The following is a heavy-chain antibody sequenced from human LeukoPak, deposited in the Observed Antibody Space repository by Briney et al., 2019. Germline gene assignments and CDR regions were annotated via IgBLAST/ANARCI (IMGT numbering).Heavy chain of an antibody. CDR2: ISGSGGST. V-gene: IGHV3-23*01. Sequence: GGSLRLSCAASGFTFSSYAMSWVRQAPGKGLEWVSAISGSGGSTYYADSVKGRFTISRDNSKNTLYLQMNSLRAEDTAVYYCAKDVVYGGNSDVDFDYWGQGTLVTVSS. CDR1: GFTFSSYA. D-gene: IGHD4-17*01. J-gene: IGHJ4*02. CDR3: AKDVVYGGNSDVDFDY.